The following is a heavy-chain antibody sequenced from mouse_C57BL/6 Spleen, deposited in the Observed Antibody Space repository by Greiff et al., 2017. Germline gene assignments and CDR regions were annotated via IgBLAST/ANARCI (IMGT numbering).Heavy chain of an antibody. CDR2: IYPSDSET. CDR3: ARNDGPHEGY. CDR1: GYTFTSYW. D-gene: IGHD2-3*01. Sequence: QVQLQQSGAELVRPGSSVKLSCKASGYTFTSYWMDWVKQRPGQGLEWIGNIYPSDSETHYNQKFKDKATLTVDKSSSTAYMQLSSLTSEDSAVYYCARNDGPHEGYWGQGTTLTVSS. V-gene: IGHV1-61*01. J-gene: IGHJ2*01.